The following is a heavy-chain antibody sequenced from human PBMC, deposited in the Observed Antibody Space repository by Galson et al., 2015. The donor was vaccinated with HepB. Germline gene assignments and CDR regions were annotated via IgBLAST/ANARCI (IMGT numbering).Heavy chain of an antibody. Sequence: SLRLSCAASGFTFSSYAMHWVRQAPGKGLEWVAVISYDGSNKYYADSVKGRFTISRDNSKNTLYLQMNSLRAEDTAVYYCARDRVVGSYSGGWYQGDYWGQGTLVTVSS. CDR2: ISYDGSNK. CDR3: ARDRVVGSYSGGWYQGDY. D-gene: IGHD6-19*01. V-gene: IGHV3-30*04. J-gene: IGHJ4*02. CDR1: GFTFSSYA.